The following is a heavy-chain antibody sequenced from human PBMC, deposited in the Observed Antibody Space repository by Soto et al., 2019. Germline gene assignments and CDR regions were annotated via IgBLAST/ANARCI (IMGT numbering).Heavy chain of an antibody. D-gene: IGHD3-10*01. CDR1: EFTFGSYW. V-gene: IGHV3-74*01. CDR3: ARDLSGRADV. CDR2: LNEDGSFT. J-gene: IGHJ6*02. Sequence: EVQLVESGGGLVRPGGSLRLSCVASEFTFGSYWMHWVRQVPGKGLVWVSRLNEDGSFTTYADSVKGRFTISRDNAKKTLYLQMNSLRAEDTAVYYCARDLSGRADVWGQGTTVTVSS.